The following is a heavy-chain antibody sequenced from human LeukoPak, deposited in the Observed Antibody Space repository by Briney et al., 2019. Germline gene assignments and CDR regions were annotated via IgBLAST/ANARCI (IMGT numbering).Heavy chain of an antibody. CDR2: ISYDGTHT. CDR3: ATNMVGATPWVYFYYMDV. Sequence: PGRSLRLSCAASGFSFSDYTMHWVRQSPGKGLEWLAVISYDGTHTNYAASVKGRFTISRDNSRNTVYLEMDSLRTEDAAVNHCATNMVGATPWVYFYYMDVWGKGTAVIVSS. J-gene: IGHJ6*03. V-gene: IGHV3-30*03. CDR1: GFSFSDYT. D-gene: IGHD1-26*01.